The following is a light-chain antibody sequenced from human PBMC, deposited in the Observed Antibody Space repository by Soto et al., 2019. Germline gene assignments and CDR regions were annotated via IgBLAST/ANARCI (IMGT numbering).Light chain of an antibody. J-gene: IGLJ1*01. CDR1: SSDVGAYNY. Sequence: QSVLTQPASVSGSPGQSITISCTGTSSDVGAYNYVSWYQQHPGNAPQLLIYEVGNRPSGVSNHFSGSKSGNTASLTISGLQAEDEADYYRSSYTSSSTLVFGTGTKVTVL. V-gene: IGLV2-14*01. CDR3: SSYTSSSTLV. CDR2: EVG.